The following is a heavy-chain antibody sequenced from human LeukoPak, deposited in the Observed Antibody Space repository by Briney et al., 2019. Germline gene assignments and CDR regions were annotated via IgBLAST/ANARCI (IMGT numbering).Heavy chain of an antibody. V-gene: IGHV3-23*01. CDR3: AKDHFWSGYYLDY. J-gene: IGHJ4*02. CDR2: ISGSGGST. CDR1: GFTFSGFV. D-gene: IGHD3-3*02. Sequence: GGSLRLSCAASGFTFSGFVVSWVRQAPGKGPQWVADISGSGGSTYYADSVKGRFSVSRDNSKNTLYLQMNSLRAEDTAVYYCAKDHFWSGYYLDYWGQGTLVTVSS.